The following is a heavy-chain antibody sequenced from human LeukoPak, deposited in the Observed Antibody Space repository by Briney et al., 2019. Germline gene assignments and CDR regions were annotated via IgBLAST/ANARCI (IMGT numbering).Heavy chain of an antibody. Sequence: GGSLRLSCAASGFTFSSYAMSWVRQAPGKGLEWVSAISGSGGSTYYADSVKGRFIISRDNSKNTLYLQMNSLRAEDTAVHYCAKSQYMIVVVIDFQHWGQGTLVTVSS. CDR3: AKSQYMIVVVIDFQH. D-gene: IGHD3-22*01. CDR1: GFTFSSYA. J-gene: IGHJ1*01. CDR2: ISGSGGST. V-gene: IGHV3-23*01.